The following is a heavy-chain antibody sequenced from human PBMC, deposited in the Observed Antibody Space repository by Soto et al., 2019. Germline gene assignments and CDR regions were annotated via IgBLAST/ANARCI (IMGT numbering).Heavy chain of an antibody. Sequence: PGESLKISCKGSGYSFTSYWIGWVRQMPGKGLEWMGIIYPGDSDTRYSPSFQGQVTISTDKSISTAYLQWSSLKASDISMYYCAIAPSGYSGYDNRANYYYYYYMDVWGKGTTVTVSS. CDR3: AIAPSGYSGYDNRANYYYYYYMDV. V-gene: IGHV5-51*01. CDR2: IYPGDSDT. CDR1: GYSFTSYW. D-gene: IGHD5-12*01. J-gene: IGHJ6*03.